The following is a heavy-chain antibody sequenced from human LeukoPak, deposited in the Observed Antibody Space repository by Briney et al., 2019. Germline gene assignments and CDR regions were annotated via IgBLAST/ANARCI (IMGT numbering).Heavy chain of an antibody. CDR1: RYSFTTYW. CDR2: IYPGDSDT. V-gene: IGHV5-51*01. D-gene: IGHD2-2*01. J-gene: IGHJ4*02. CDR3: ARLHSSIWTGDY. Sequence: HGESLKISCKGSRYSFTTYWIGWVRQMPGKGLEWMGIIYPGDSDTRYSPSFQGQDTISVDKSISTAYLQWSSLEASDTAMYYCARLHSSIWTGDYWGQGTLVTVSS.